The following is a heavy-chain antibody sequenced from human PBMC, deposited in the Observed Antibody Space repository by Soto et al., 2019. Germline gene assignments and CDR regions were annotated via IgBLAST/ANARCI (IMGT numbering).Heavy chain of an antibody. CDR2: INPRNGDT. J-gene: IGHJ4*02. D-gene: IGHD2-21*02. V-gene: IGHV1-2*02. Sequence: QVQLVQSGAEVKKPGASVKVSCKVSGYTFTGNYMHWMRQAPGQGPEWMGWINPRNGDTDYAQKFQGRVTITRDTSISTAYMDLIRLTSDDTAIYFCVRGGGVDVVTPTRIVFDYWGEVTLLTVSS. CDR1: GYTFTGNY. CDR3: VRGGGVDVVTPTRIVFDY.